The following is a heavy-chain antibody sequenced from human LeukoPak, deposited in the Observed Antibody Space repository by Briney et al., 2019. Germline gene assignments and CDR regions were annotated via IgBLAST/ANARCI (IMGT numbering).Heavy chain of an antibody. CDR1: GFTFSNAW. J-gene: IGHJ3*02. CDR3: TTCLWIQLWRANDAFDI. CDR2: IKSKTDGGTT. Sequence: GGSLRLSCAASGFTFSNAWMSWVRQAPGKGLEWVGRIKSKTDGGTTDYAAPVKGRFTISRDDSKNTLYLQMNSLKTEDTAVYYCTTCLWIQLWRANDAFDIWGQGTMVTVSS. D-gene: IGHD5-18*01. V-gene: IGHV3-15*01.